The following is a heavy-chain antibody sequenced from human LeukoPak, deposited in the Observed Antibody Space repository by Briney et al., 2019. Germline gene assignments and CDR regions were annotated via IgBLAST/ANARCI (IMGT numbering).Heavy chain of an antibody. CDR1: GFTFSTYS. Sequence: GGSLRLSCAASGFTFSTYSMNWVRQAPGKGLEWVSSISSSSSYTNYADSVKGRFTISRDNAKNSLYLQMNSLRAEDTAVYYCARHFCTTNNCDFYFDFWGQGSLVTVSS. V-gene: IGHV3-21*04. D-gene: IGHD2/OR15-2a*01. CDR3: ARHFCTTNNCDFYFDF. J-gene: IGHJ4*02. CDR2: ISSSSSYT.